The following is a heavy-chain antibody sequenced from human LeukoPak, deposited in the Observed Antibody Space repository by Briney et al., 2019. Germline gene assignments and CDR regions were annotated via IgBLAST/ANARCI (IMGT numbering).Heavy chain of an antibody. CDR2: ITSGSGSNV. D-gene: IGHD6-13*01. V-gene: IGHV3-23*01. CDR3: ARHGSWSFDY. CDR1: GFTFSSHA. J-gene: IGHJ4*02. Sequence: GGSLRLSCAASGFTFSSHAMSWVRQAPGKGLEWVSAITSGSGSNVYYTDSLKGRFTISRDNSKNTLYPQMNSLRAEDTAVYYCARHGSWSFDYWGQGTLVTVSA.